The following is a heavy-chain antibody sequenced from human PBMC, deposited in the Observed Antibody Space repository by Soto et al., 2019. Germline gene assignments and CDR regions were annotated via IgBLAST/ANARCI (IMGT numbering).Heavy chain of an antibody. CDR3: ARSLRDQFDY. J-gene: IGHJ4*02. CDR1: GFTFSSYS. CDR2: ISSGSSYI. D-gene: IGHD2-2*01. Sequence: GGSLRLSCAASGFTFSSYSMNWVRQAPGKGLEWVSSISSGSSYIYYADSMKGRFTISRDNAKNSLYLQLDSLRAEDTAVYYCARSLRDQFDYWGQGTLVTVSS. V-gene: IGHV3-21*01.